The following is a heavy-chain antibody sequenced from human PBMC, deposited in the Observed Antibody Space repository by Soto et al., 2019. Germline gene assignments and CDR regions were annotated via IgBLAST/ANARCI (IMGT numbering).Heavy chain of an antibody. V-gene: IGHV1-3*01. J-gene: IGHJ4*02. CDR2: INAGNGNT. Sequence: QVQLVQSGAEVKKPGASVKVSCKASGYTFTSYAMHWVRQAPGQRLERMGWINAGNGNTKYSQKFQDRVTITRDTSASTAYMELSSLRSEDTAVYYCARGPGGPDGPGDYWGQGTLVTVSS. CDR3: ARGPGGPDGPGDY. CDR1: GYTFTSYA. D-gene: IGHD2-15*01.